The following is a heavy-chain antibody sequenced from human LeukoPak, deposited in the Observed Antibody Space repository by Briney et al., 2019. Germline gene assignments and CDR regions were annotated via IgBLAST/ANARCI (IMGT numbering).Heavy chain of an antibody. J-gene: IGHJ5*02. D-gene: IGHD3-10*01. CDR1: GGSFSGYY. CDR2: INHSGGT. CDR3: ARSYYGSGTEP. V-gene: IGHV4-34*01. Sequence: SETLSLTCAVYGGSFSGYYWSWIRQPPGKGLEWIGEINHSGGTNYNPSLKSRVTISVDTSKNQFSLKLSSVTAADTAVYYCARSYYGSGTEPWGQGTLVTVSS.